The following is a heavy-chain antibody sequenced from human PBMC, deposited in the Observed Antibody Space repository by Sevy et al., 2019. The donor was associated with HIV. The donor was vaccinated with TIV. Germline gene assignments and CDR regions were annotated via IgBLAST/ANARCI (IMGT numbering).Heavy chain of an antibody. V-gene: IGHV4-31*03. J-gene: IGHJ6*02. Sequence: SETLSLTCTVSGGSISSGGYYWSWIRQHPGKGLEWIGYIYYSGSTYYNPSLKSRVTISVDTSKNQFSLKLSSVTAADTAVYYCARQWGSSSPSGYYYYYGMDVWGQGTTVTVSS. D-gene: IGHD6-6*01. CDR2: IYYSGST. CDR1: GGSISSGGYY. CDR3: ARQWGSSSPSGYYYYYGMDV.